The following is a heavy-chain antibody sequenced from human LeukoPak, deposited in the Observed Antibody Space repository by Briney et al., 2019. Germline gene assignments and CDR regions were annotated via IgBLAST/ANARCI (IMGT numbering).Heavy chain of an antibody. CDR3: AKGLQLWSNFDY. J-gene: IGHJ4*02. Sequence: GGSLRLSCAASGLTFSSYAMSWVRQAPGKGLEWVSAISGSGGSTYYADSVKGRFTISRDNSKNTLYLQMNSLRAEDTAVYYCAKGLQLWSNFDYWGQGTLVTVSS. V-gene: IGHV3-23*01. CDR2: ISGSGGST. D-gene: IGHD5-18*01. CDR1: GLTFSSYA.